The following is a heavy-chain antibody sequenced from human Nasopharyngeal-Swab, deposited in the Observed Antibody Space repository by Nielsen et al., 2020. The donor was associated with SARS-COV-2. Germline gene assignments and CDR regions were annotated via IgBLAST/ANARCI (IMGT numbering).Heavy chain of an antibody. Sequence: GESLKISCAASGFTFSSYAMSWVRQAPGKGLEWVSVIYSGGSSTYYADSVKGRFTISRDNSKNTLYLQMNSLRAEDTAVYYCAKKAPGVGQLWYDYWGQGTLATVSS. D-gene: IGHD5-18*01. CDR2: IYSGGSST. V-gene: IGHV3-23*03. CDR3: AKKAPGVGQLWYDY. CDR1: GFTFSSYA. J-gene: IGHJ4*02.